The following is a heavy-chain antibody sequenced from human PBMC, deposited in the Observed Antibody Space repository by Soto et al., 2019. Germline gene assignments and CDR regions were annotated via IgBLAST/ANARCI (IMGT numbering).Heavy chain of an antibody. Sequence: QVQLVQSGAEAKKPGASVKVSCKASGYRFTSNGISWVRQAPGQGLEWMGWISVFNGRTNYAQKFQGRVTMTADTSTSTAYMELRNLRSDDTAVYYCARDGGLYGGDSEGGVDWGQGTLVTVSS. D-gene: IGHD2-21*02. J-gene: IGHJ4*02. CDR3: ARDGGLYGGDSEGGVD. CDR1: GYRFTSNG. CDR2: ISVFNGRT. V-gene: IGHV1-18*01.